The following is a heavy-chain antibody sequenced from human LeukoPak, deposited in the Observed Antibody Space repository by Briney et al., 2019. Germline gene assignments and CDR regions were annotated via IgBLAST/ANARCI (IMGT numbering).Heavy chain of an antibody. CDR2: LYSGGSP. J-gene: IGHJ4*02. CDR3: VRDANVGFFDY. D-gene: IGHD2-8*01. V-gene: IGHV3-53*01. Sequence: PGGSLRLSCAASGFTVSSNYMNWVRQAPGKGLEWVSVLYSGGSPYYADSVKGRFTISRDNSKNTLYLQMNSLRAEDTAMYYCVRDANVGFFDYWGQGTLVTVSS. CDR1: GFTVSSNY.